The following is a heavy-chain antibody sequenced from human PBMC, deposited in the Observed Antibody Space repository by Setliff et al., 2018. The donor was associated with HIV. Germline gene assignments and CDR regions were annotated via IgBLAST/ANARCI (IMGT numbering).Heavy chain of an antibody. Sequence: PSETLSLTCTVSGGSISSGRYYWSWIRQPAGKGLEWIGHIYTSGSTDYNPSIKSRVTISVDTSKNQFSLKMSSVTAADTAVYYCARPYSSSSYYYYHMDVWGKVTAVTVAS. CDR3: ARPYSSSSYYYYHMDV. CDR2: IYTSGST. J-gene: IGHJ6*03. D-gene: IGHD6-6*01. CDR1: GGSISSGRYY. V-gene: IGHV4-61*09.